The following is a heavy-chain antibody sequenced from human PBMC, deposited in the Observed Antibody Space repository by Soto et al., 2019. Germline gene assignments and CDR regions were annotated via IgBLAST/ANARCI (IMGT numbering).Heavy chain of an antibody. CDR3: AREFWEPEDAYSSSSNYYYYGMDV. Sequence: PGGSLRLSCAASGFTFSSYGMDWVRQAPGKGLEWVAVIWYDGSNKYYADSVKGRFTISRDNSKNTLYLQMNSLRAEDTAVYYCAREFWEPEDAYSSSSNYYYYGMDVWXQGTTVTVSS. D-gene: IGHD6-6*01. J-gene: IGHJ6*02. CDR2: IWYDGSNK. CDR1: GFTFSSYG. V-gene: IGHV3-33*01.